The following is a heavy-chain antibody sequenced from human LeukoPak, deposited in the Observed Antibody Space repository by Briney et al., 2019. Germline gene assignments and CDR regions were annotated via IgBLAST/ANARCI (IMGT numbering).Heavy chain of an antibody. CDR2: ISYDGSNK. J-gene: IGHJ6*02. Sequence: PGRSLRLSCAASGFTFSSYGMHWVRQASGKGLEWVAVISYDGSNKYYADSVKGRFTISRDNSKNTLYLQMNSLRAEDTAVYYCAKDSAYYGMDVWGQGTMVTVSS. CDR3: AKDSAYYGMDV. CDR1: GFTFSSYG. V-gene: IGHV3-30*18.